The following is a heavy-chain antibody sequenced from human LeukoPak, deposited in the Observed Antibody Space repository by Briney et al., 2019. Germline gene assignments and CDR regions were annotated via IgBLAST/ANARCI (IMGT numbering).Heavy chain of an antibody. CDR3: AGVVEGASYMDV. D-gene: IGHD1-26*01. CDR2: ISNSDSTI. Sequence: GGSLRLSCAASGFRFNDYYMSWVRQAPGKGLEWLSYISNSDSTIYYADSVEGRFTISRDNAKNSLYLQMNGLRADDTAVYYCAGVVEGASYMDVWGKGTTVTVSS. CDR1: GFRFNDYY. J-gene: IGHJ6*03. V-gene: IGHV3-11*04.